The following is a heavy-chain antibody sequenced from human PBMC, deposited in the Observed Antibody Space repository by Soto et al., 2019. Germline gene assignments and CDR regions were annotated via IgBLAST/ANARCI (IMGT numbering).Heavy chain of an antibody. D-gene: IGHD6-13*01. J-gene: IGHJ4*02. V-gene: IGHV1-3*01. CDR2: INSGNGNT. CDR3: ATELLRYNRSWTDDF. CDR1: GYALTNYA. Sequence: GASVKVSCKASGYALTNYAMHWVRQAPGQRLEWMGWINSGNGNTIYSQKFQGRVTITRDTSASTDYMELSSLRSEDTAVYFCATELLRYNRSWTDDFWGQGTLVTVS.